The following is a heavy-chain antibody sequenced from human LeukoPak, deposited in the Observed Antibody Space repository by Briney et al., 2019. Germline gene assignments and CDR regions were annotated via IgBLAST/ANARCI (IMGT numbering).Heavy chain of an antibody. CDR2: ISSDGRII. D-gene: IGHD3-16*01. V-gene: IGHV3-48*03. Sequence: GGSLTLSCAASGFIFSSYETNWVRQAPGKGLEWVSYISSDGRIIYYADSVRGRFTISRDNAKNSLYLQMNSLRAEDTAVYYCARFARFGDLQGGGYFDYWGQGPVVSVSS. CDR3: ARFARFGDLQGGGYFDY. CDR1: GFIFSSYE. J-gene: IGHJ4*02.